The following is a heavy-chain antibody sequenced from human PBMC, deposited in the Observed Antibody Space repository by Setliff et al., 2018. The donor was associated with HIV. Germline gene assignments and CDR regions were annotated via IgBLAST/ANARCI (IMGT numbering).Heavy chain of an antibody. CDR2: ISGSGDNT. Sequence: PGGSLRLSCAASGFAFSTYAMSWVRQAPGKGLQWVSAISGSGDNTYYADSVKGRFTISRDNSKNTLYLQVDSLRAEDTALYYCAKDQGYWGPGTMVTVSS. CDR3: AKDQGY. J-gene: IGHJ4*03. V-gene: IGHV3-23*01. CDR1: GFAFSTYA.